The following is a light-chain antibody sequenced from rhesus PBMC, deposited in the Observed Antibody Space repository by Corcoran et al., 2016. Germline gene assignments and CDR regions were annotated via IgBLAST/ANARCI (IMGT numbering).Light chain of an antibody. CDR2: EVS. CDR3: MQALQFPLT. V-gene: IGKV2-104*01. J-gene: IGKJ4*01. CDR1: QSLLDSEDGNTY. Sequence: DIVMTQTPLSVPVTLGEPASISCRSSQSLLDSEDGNTYLQWYLQKPGQAPQLLIYEVSNRAAGVPDRFSGRGSEIDFTLKISRVEAEDVGLYYCMQALQFPLTFGGGTKLEIK.